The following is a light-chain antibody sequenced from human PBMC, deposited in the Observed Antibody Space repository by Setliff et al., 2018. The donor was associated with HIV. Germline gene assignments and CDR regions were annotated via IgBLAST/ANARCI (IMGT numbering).Light chain of an antibody. J-gene: IGLJ2*01. CDR2: EDN. Sequence: NFMLTQPHSVSESPGKTVTISCTRSSGSIASNYVQWYQQRPGRSPTTVIYEDNQRPSGVPGRFSGSIDSSSNSASLTISGLKTEDEADYYCQSYDSTSHVKFGGGT. CDR1: SGSIASNY. V-gene: IGLV6-57*01. CDR3: QSYDSTSHVK.